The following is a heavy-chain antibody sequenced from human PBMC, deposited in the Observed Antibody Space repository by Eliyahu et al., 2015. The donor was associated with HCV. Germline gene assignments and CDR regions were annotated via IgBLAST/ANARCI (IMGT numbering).Heavy chain of an antibody. CDR1: GXXFXXAW. CDR2: IKTKTDGGTT. Sequence: EVHLVGSGGGXVKPGXSLRLSCAXSGXXFXXAWMXWVRQAPGKGPEWVGLIKTKTDGGTTDYVAPVKGRFTISRDDSKNTLYLQMNSLKTEDTAMYYCATLHAAAGTRYWGQGTLVTVSS. V-gene: IGHV3-15*01. J-gene: IGHJ4*02. CDR3: ATLHAAAGTRY. D-gene: IGHD6-25*01.